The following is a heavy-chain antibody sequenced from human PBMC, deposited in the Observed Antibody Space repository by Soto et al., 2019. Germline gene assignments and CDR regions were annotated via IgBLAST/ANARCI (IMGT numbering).Heavy chain of an antibody. CDR2: IYYSGST. CDR1: GGSISSGDYY. Sequence: SETLSLTCTVSGGSISSGDYYWSWIRQPPGKGLEWIGYIYYSGSTYYNPSLKSRVTISVDTSKNQFSLKLSSVTAAETAVYYCARALWFGEPRLNWFDPWGQGTLVTVSS. CDR3: ARALWFGEPRLNWFDP. D-gene: IGHD3-10*01. V-gene: IGHV4-30-4*01. J-gene: IGHJ5*02.